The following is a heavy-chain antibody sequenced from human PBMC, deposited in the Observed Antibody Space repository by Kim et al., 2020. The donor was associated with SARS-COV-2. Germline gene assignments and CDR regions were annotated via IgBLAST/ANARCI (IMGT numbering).Heavy chain of an antibody. CDR3: ARDLSVASSSFGIRAFDI. V-gene: IGHV4-59*01. CDR2: IYYSGST. Sequence: SETLSLTCTVSGGSISSYYWSWIRQPPGKGLEWIGYIYYSGSTNYNPSLKSRVTISVDTSKNQFSLKLSSVTAADTAVYYCARDLSVASSSFGIRAFDIWGQGTMVTVSS. CDR1: GGSISSYY. D-gene: IGHD3-3*01. J-gene: IGHJ3*02.